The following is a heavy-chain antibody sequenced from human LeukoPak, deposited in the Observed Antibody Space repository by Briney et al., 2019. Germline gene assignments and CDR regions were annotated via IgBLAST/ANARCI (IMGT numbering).Heavy chain of an antibody. V-gene: IGHV4-61*02. CDR3: ARVKSGPGWELLEDDAFDI. CDR2: IYTSGST. CDR1: GGSISSGSYY. J-gene: IGHJ3*02. Sequence: SETLSLTCTVSGGSISSGSYYWSWIRQPAGKGLEWIGRIYTSGSTNYNPSLKSRVTISVDTSKNQFSLKLSSVTAADTAVYYCARVKSGPGWELLEDDAFDIWGQGTMVTVSS. D-gene: IGHD1-26*01.